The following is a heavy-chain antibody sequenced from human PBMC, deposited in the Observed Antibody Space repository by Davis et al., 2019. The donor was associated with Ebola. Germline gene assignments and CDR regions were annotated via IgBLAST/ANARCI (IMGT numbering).Heavy chain of an antibody. J-gene: IGHJ4*02. CDR3: SRFGYGAY. CDR2: ISGSGRT. CDR1: GVSISRHY. D-gene: IGHD5-18*01. V-gene: IGHV4-59*11. Sequence: PSETLSLTCTVSGVSISRHYWSWIRQPPGKGLEWIGFISGSGRTSYNPSLKSRVTISADTSKNQFSLNLSSVTAADTAVYFCSRFGYGAYWGQGTLVTVSS.